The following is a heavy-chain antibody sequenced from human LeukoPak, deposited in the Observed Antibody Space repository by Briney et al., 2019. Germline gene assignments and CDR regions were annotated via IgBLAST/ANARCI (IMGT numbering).Heavy chain of an antibody. CDR1: GFTSSSYW. J-gene: IGHJ6*02. V-gene: IGHV3-7*01. CDR2: IKQDGSEK. CDR3: ARGRGDPGVTIFGVVIHYYYYGMDV. D-gene: IGHD3-3*01. Sequence: GGSLRLSCAASGFTSSSYWMSWVRQAPGKGLEWVANIKQDGSEKYYVDSVKGRFTISRDNAKNSLYLQMNSLRAEDTAVYYCARGRGDPGVTIFGVVIHYYYYGMDVWGQGTTVTVSS.